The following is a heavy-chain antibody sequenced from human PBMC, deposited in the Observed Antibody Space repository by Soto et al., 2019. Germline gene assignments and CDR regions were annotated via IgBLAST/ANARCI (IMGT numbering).Heavy chain of an antibody. CDR1: GYTFTSYG. CDR2: ISAYNGNT. J-gene: IGHJ6*02. CDR3: ARDTPSNSWKQIYYYYYGMDV. V-gene: IGHV1-18*01. Sequence: ASVKVSCKASGYTFTSYGISWVRQAPGQGLEWMGWISAYNGNTNYAQKLQGRVTMTTDTSTSTAYMELRSLRSDDTAVYYCARDTPSNSWKQIYYYYYGMDVWGQGTTVTVSS. D-gene: IGHD6-13*01.